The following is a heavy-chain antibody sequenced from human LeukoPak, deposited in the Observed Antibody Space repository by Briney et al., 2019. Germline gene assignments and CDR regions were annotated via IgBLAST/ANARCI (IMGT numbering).Heavy chain of an antibody. D-gene: IGHD2-2*01. CDR3: GVVVPAAPDFDY. CDR2: INHSGST. V-gene: IGHV4-34*01. Sequence: SETLSLTCAVYGGSFSCYYWSWIRQPPGKGLEWIGEINHSGSTNYNPSLKSRVTISVDTSKNQFSLKLSSVTAADTAVYYCGVVVPAAPDFDYWGQGTLVTVSS. CDR1: GGSFSCYY. J-gene: IGHJ4*02.